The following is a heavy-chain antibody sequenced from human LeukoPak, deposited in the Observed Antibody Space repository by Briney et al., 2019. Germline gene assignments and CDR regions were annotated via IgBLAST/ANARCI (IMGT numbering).Heavy chain of an antibody. CDR1: GFTFDDYG. CDR2: INWNGGST. J-gene: IGHJ6*03. CDR3: ARAEGGGYYYYYMDV. V-gene: IGHV3-20*04. Sequence: GGSLRLSCAASGFTFDDYGMSWFRQAPGKGLEWVSGINWNGGSTGYADSVKGRFTISRDNAKNSLYLQMNSLRAEDTALYYCARAEGGGYYYYYMDVWGKGTTVTVSS. D-gene: IGHD3-16*01.